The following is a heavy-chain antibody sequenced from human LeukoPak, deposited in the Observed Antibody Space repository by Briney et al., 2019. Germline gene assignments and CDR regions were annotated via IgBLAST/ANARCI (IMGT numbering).Heavy chain of an antibody. J-gene: IGHJ6*02. CDR2: IRSKAYGGTT. D-gene: IGHD2-2*01. V-gene: IGHV3-49*04. CDR1: GFTFGDYA. Sequence: GGSLRLSCTASGFTFGDYAMSWVRQAPGKGLEWVGFIRSKAYGGTTEYAASVKGRFTISRDDSKSIAYLQMNSLKTEDTAVYYCTRVTHGDDIVVVPAAIFYYYYGMDVWGQGTTVTVSS. CDR3: TRVTHGDDIVVVPAAIFYYYYGMDV.